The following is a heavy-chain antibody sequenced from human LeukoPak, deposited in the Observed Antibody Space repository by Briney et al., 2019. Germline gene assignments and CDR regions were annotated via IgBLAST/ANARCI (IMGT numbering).Heavy chain of an antibody. CDR3: AREHRPRPYYYDSSGYSNKYFQH. CDR2: INHSGST. J-gene: IGHJ1*01. CDR1: GGSFSGYY. V-gene: IGHV4-34*01. Sequence: SKTLSLTCAVYGGSFSGYYWSWIRQPPGKGLEWIGEINHSGSTNYNPSLKSRVTISVDTSKNQFSLKLSSVTAADTAVYYCAREHRPRPYYYDSSGYSNKYFQHWGQGTLVTVSS. D-gene: IGHD3-22*01.